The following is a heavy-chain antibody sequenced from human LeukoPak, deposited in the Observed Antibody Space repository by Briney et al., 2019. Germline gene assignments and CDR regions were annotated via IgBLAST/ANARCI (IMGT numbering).Heavy chain of an antibody. V-gene: IGHV4-34*01. CDR3: ERGAIGWYYFDY. D-gene: IGHD6-19*01. J-gene: IGHJ4*02. CDR1: GGSFSGYY. CDR2: INHSGST. Sequence: SETLSLTCAVYGGSFSGYYWSWIRQPPGKGLEWIGEINHSGSTNYNPSLKSRVTISVDTSKNQFSLKLSSVTAADTAVYYCERGAIGWYYFDYWGQGTLVTVSS.